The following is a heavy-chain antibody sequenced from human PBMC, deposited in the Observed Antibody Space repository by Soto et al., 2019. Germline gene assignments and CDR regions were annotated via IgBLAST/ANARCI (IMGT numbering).Heavy chain of an antibody. J-gene: IGHJ2*01. Sequence: GGSLRLSCAASGFTFSDYYMSWIRQAPGKGLEWVSYISSSSSYTNYADSVKGRFTISRDNAKNSLHLQMNSLRAEDTAVYYCARARDFWSGYYLDWYFDLWGRGTLVTVSS. V-gene: IGHV3-11*06. CDR2: ISSSSSYT. CDR3: ARARDFWSGYYLDWYFDL. D-gene: IGHD3-3*01. CDR1: GFTFSDYY.